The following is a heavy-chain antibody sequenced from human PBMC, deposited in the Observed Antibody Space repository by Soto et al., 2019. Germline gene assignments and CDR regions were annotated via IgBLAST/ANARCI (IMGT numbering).Heavy chain of an antibody. CDR1: GFTFSSYW. D-gene: IGHD1-26*01. J-gene: IGHJ4*02. CDR3: ARGWEGYFDY. V-gene: IGHV3-7*01. CDR2: INRDGSEK. Sequence: EMQLVESGGGLVQPGGSLRLSCAASGFTFSSYWMTWVRQAPGKGLEWVANINRDGSEKYYVESVKGRFTISRDNAKNSLYLQINSLRAEDTAVYYCARGWEGYFDYWGQGTLVTVSS.